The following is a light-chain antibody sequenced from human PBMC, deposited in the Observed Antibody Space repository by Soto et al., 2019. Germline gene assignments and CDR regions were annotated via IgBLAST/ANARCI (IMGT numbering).Light chain of an antibody. CDR2: DAS. V-gene: IGKV1-5*01. Sequence: DIQITQSPLTLSASVGDRVTITCRASQSISSWLAWYQQKPGKAPNLLISDASSLQSGVPSRFSGSGSGTEFTLTISSLQPDDFATYYCQQYNTYSPWTFGQGTKVDIK. CDR3: QQYNTYSPWT. J-gene: IGKJ1*01. CDR1: QSISSW.